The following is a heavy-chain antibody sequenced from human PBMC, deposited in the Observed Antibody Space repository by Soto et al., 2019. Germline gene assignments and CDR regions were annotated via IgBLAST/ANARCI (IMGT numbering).Heavy chain of an antibody. CDR1: GFTFSSYS. V-gene: IGHV3-21*01. CDR3: ARVVVVPAAGIDY. D-gene: IGHD2-2*01. J-gene: IGHJ4*02. Sequence: EVQLVESGGGLVKPGGSLRLSCAASGFTFSSYSMNWVRQAPGKGLEWVSSISSSSSYIYYADSVKGRFTISRDNDKHSLYLQMNSLRAADTAVYYCARVVVVPAAGIDYWGQGTLVTVSS. CDR2: ISSSSSYI.